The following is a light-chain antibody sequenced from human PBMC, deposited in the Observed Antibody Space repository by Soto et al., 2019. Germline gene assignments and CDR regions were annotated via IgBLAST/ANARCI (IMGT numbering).Light chain of an antibody. CDR2: GNN. Sequence: QSALTQAPSISGAPGQRVTISCTGSSSNIGAGYDVHWFQQFPGTAPRLLIHGNNNRPSGVPDRFSGSESGTSASLAIAGLQAGDEAIYYCQSFDSDLSAFVFGTGTRSPS. J-gene: IGLJ1*01. CDR3: QSFDSDLSAFV. CDR1: SSNIGAGYD. V-gene: IGLV1-40*01.